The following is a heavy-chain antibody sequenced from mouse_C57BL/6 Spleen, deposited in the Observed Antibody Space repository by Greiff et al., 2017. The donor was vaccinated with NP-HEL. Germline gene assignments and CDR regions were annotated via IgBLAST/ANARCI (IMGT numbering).Heavy chain of an antibody. CDR3: ARSPIYYGYDGDYYAMDY. V-gene: IGHV1-64*01. Sequence: QVQLQQPGAELVKPGASVKLSCKASGYTFTSYWMHWVKQRPGQGLEWIGMIHPNSGSTNYNEKFKSKATLTVDKSSSTAYMQLSSLTSEDSAVYYCARSPIYYGYDGDYYAMDYWGQGTSVTVSS. CDR2: IHPNSGST. CDR1: GYTFTSYW. J-gene: IGHJ4*01. D-gene: IGHD2-2*01.